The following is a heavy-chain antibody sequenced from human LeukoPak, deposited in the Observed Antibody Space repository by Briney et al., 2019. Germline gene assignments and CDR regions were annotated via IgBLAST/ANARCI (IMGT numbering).Heavy chain of an antibody. D-gene: IGHD2-15*01. V-gene: IGHV4-59*08. CDR1: GGSISDNY. Sequence: SETLSLTCTVSGGSISDNYWSWIRQPPGKGLEWIGYAYYSGHTNYNSSLKSRVTMSLDTSKSQFSLRLSSVTAADTVVYFCARHPFATPFDYWGPGTLVTVSS. CDR3: ARHPFATPFDY. CDR2: AYYSGHT. J-gene: IGHJ4*02.